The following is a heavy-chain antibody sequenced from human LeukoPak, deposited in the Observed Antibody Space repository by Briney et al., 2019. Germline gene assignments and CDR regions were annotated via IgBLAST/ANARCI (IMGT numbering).Heavy chain of an antibody. CDR2: ISAYNGNT. V-gene: IGHV1-18*04. Sequence: ASVKVSCKGSGYTFTGYYMHWVRQAPGQGLEWMGWISAYNGNTNYAQKLQGRVTMTTDTSTSTAYMELRSLRSDDTAVYYCARGGYSYGLFDYWGQGTLVTVSS. CDR3: ARGGYSYGLFDY. CDR1: GYTFTGYY. J-gene: IGHJ4*02. D-gene: IGHD5-18*01.